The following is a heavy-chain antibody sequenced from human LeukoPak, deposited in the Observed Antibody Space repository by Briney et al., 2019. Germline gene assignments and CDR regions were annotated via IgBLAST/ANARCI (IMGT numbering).Heavy chain of an antibody. CDR1: GFTFSSYA. CDR2: IKSKTDGGTT. Sequence: PGGSLRLSCAASGFTFSSYAMSWVRQAPGKGLEWVGRIKSKTDGGTTDYAAPVKGRFTISRDDSKNTLYLQMNSLKTEDTAVYYCTSLYYDFWSGYPTSWGQGTLVTVSS. V-gene: IGHV3-15*01. D-gene: IGHD3-3*01. J-gene: IGHJ5*02. CDR3: TSLYYDFWSGYPTS.